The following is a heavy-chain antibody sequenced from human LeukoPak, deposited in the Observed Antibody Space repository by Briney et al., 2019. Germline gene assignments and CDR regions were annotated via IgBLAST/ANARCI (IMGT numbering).Heavy chain of an antibody. J-gene: IGHJ5*02. Sequence: SVKVSCKTSGGTFNNSAISWVRQAPRQGLEWLGGIMPLFGTAGYAQKFQGRVTITKDESTRTVYLELTSLTSDATAVYYCARDVHGDYGSGWFDPWGQGTLVSVSS. CDR1: GGTFNNSA. CDR2: IMPLFGTA. D-gene: IGHD4-17*01. V-gene: IGHV1-69*05. CDR3: ARDVHGDYGSGWFDP.